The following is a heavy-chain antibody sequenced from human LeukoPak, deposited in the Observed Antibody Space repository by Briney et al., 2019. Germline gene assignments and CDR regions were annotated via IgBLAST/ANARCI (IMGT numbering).Heavy chain of an antibody. D-gene: IGHD2-21*01. CDR3: AKDIASASYYYMDV. CDR1: GFTFHDYA. J-gene: IGHJ6*03. CDR2: ISWNSGSI. Sequence: SLRLSCAASGFTFHDYAMQWVRQAPGKGLEWVSGISWNSGSIGYADSVKGRFTISRDNAKNSLYLQMNSLRAEDTALYYCAKDIASASYYYMDVWGKGTTVTVSS. V-gene: IGHV3-9*01.